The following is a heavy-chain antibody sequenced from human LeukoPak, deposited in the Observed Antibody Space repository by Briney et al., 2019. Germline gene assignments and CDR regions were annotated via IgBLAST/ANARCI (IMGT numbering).Heavy chain of an antibody. V-gene: IGHV3-30-3*01. Sequence: GGSLRLSCAASGFTFSSYAMHWVRQAPGKGLEWVAVISYDGSNKYYADSVKGRFTISRDNAKNSLYLQMNSLRAEDTAVYYCASEGYSYGYIAKNWFDPWGQGTLVTVSS. J-gene: IGHJ5*02. CDR1: GFTFSSYA. D-gene: IGHD5-18*01. CDR3: ASEGYSYGYIAKNWFDP. CDR2: ISYDGSNK.